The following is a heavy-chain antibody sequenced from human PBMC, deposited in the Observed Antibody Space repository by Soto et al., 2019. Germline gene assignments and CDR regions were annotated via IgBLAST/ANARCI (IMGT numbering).Heavy chain of an antibody. J-gene: IGHJ4*02. Sequence: SETLSLTCTVSGGSISSYYWSWIRQPPGKGLEWIGYIYYSGSTNYNLSLKSRVTISVDTSKNQFSLKLTSVTAADTALYYCARRQSWDYFFDYWGQGALVTVSS. CDR1: GGSISSYY. D-gene: IGHD6-13*01. CDR3: ARRQSWDYFFDY. V-gene: IGHV4-59*08. CDR2: IYYSGST.